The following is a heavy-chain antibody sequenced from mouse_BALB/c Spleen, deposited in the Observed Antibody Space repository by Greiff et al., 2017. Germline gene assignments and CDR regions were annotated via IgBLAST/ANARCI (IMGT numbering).Heavy chain of an antibody. CDR3: ARVYGNYVYFDY. Sequence: SGPELVKPGASVKIPCKASGYTFTDYNMDWVKQSHGKSLEWIGDINPNNGGTIYNQKFKGKATLTVDKSSSTAYMELRSLTSEDTAVYYCARVYGNYVYFDYWGQGTTLTVSS. CDR2: INPNNGGT. V-gene: IGHV1-18*01. CDR1: GYTFTDYN. J-gene: IGHJ2*01. D-gene: IGHD2-1*01.